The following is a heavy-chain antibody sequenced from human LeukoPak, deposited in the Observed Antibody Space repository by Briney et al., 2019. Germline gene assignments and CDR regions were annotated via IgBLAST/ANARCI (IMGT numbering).Heavy chain of an antibody. Sequence: ASVTVSFKASGGTFSSYAISWVRQAPGQGLEWMGGIIPIFGTANYAQKFQGRVTITTDESTSTAYMELSSLRSEDTAVYYCARDQSGGDQYSSNWFDPWGQGTLVTVSS. CDR1: GGTFSSYA. CDR3: ARDQSGGDQYSSNWFDP. J-gene: IGHJ5*02. V-gene: IGHV1-69*05. D-gene: IGHD1-26*01. CDR2: IIPIFGTA.